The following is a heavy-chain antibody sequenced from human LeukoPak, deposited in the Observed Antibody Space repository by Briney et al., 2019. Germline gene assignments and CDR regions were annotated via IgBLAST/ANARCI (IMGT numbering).Heavy chain of an antibody. CDR2: MNPNSGNT. Sequence: ASVKVSCKASGYTFTSYDINWVRQAPGQGLEWMGWMNPNSGNTGYAQKFQGRVTITRNTSISTAYMELSSLRSEDTAVYYCARGPLGYYDYVWGSYRPYYFDYWGQGTLVTVSS. D-gene: IGHD3-16*02. CDR1: GYTFTSYD. V-gene: IGHV1-8*03. CDR3: ARGPLGYYDYVWGSYRPYYFDY. J-gene: IGHJ4*02.